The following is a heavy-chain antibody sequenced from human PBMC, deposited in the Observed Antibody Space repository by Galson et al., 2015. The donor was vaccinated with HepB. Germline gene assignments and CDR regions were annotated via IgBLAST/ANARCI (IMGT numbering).Heavy chain of an antibody. CDR1: GFAFGTYC. J-gene: IGHJ4*02. Sequence: SLRLSCAASGFAFGTYCMHWVRQAPGKGLVWVAVIWNDGSDETYADSVKGRFTISRDNSKNILYLQMNGLRADDAAVYYCARVNVTPSADYGFDYWGQGSLVTVSS. V-gene: IGHV3-33*01. CDR2: IWNDGSDE. D-gene: IGHD4-17*01. CDR3: ARVNVTPSADYGFDY.